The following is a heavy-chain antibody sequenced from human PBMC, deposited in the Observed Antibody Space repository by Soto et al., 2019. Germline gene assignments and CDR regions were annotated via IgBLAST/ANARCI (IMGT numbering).Heavy chain of an antibody. Sequence: PGGSLRLSCAASRFTFSSYAMSWVRQAPGKGLEWVSGISGSGGTTYYTDSVRGRFTISRDNSKNTLYLQMNSLRAEDTAVYYCAKALLGGYYDNSGYYNYFYYGVDVWGQGTTVTVSS. CDR3: AKALLGGYYDNSGYYNYFYYGVDV. CDR2: ISGSGGTT. J-gene: IGHJ6*02. V-gene: IGHV3-23*01. D-gene: IGHD3-22*01. CDR1: RFTFSSYA.